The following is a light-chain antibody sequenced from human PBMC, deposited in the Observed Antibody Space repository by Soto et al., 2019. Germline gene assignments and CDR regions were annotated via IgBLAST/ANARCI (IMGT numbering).Light chain of an antibody. CDR3: HQYGISP. V-gene: IGKV3-20*01. Sequence: EIVLTHSPGTLALSARERATHSSRASQSVSSNYLAWYQQKPGQAPRLLIYGASSRATGIPDRFSGSGSGTEFTLTISRLEPEDFAVYYCHQYGISPFGGGTKVDIK. J-gene: IGKJ4*01. CDR2: GAS. CDR1: QSVSSNY.